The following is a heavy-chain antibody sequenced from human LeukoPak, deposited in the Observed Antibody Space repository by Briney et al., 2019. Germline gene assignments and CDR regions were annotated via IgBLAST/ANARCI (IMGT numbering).Heavy chain of an antibody. CDR2: ISSSGSTV. J-gene: IGHJ4*02. Sequence: GGSLRLSCAASGFTFSSYEMNWVRQAPGKGLEWVSYISSSGSTVYYADSVKGRFTISRDNAKNSLYLQMNSLRAEDTAVYYCARESGLTDYWGQGTLVTVSS. CDR1: GFTFSSYE. D-gene: IGHD3/OR15-3a*01. CDR3: ARESGLTDY. V-gene: IGHV3-48*03.